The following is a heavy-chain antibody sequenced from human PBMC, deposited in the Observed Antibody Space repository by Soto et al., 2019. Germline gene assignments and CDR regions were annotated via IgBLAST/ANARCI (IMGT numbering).Heavy chain of an antibody. CDR1: GYSFTSYW. J-gene: IGHJ4*02. CDR3: ARAADGSSWFFFPFFDY. D-gene: IGHD6-13*01. CDR2: IYPGDSDT. V-gene: IGHV5-51*01. Sequence: GESLKISCKGSGYSFTSYWIGWVRQMPGKGLEWMGIIYPGDSDTRYSPSFQGQVTISADKSISTAYLQWSSLKASDTAMYYCARAADGSSWFFFPFFDYWGQGTLVTVSS.